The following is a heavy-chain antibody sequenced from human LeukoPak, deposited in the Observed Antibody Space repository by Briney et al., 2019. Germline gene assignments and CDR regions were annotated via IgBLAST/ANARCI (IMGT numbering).Heavy chain of an antibody. CDR2: IYTSGST. CDR1: GGSISSYY. CDR3: ARATSETYYDFWSGYYTGTGYAFWFDP. Sequence: SETLSLTCTVSGGSISSYYWSWIRQPPGKGLEWIGYIYTSGSTNYNPSLKSRVTISVDTSKNQFSLKLSSVTAADTAVYYCARATSETYYDFWSGYYTGTGYAFWFDPWGQGTLVTVSS. J-gene: IGHJ5*02. V-gene: IGHV4-4*09. D-gene: IGHD3-3*01.